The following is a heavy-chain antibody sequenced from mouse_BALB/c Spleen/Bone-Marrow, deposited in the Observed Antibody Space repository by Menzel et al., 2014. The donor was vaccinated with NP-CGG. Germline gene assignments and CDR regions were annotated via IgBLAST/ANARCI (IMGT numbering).Heavy chain of an antibody. CDR2: INRNGGRT. V-gene: IGHV5-6-3*01. CDR1: GFTFSSYG. CDR3: ARDWGTYDGYYWYFDV. J-gene: IGHJ1*01. Sequence: EVMLVESGGGLVQPGGSLKLSCAASGFTFSSYGMSWVRQTPDKRLELVATINRNGGRTYYPDSVEGRFTISRDNAKNTLYLQMSSLKSEDTAMYYCARDWGTYDGYYWYFDVWGAGTTVTVSS. D-gene: IGHD2-3*01.